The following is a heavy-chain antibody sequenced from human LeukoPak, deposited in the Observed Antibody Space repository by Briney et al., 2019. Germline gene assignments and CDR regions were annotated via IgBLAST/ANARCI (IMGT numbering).Heavy chain of an antibody. D-gene: IGHD3-10*01. Sequence: SETLSLTCTVSGGSISSSSFYWGWIRQPPGKGLEWIGSTYYSGSTYYNPSLKSRVTISVDTSKNQFSLKLSSVTAADTAVYYCARLASDYYGSGSYYYYMDVWGKGTTVTVSS. J-gene: IGHJ6*03. CDR1: GGSISSSSFY. CDR2: TYYSGST. V-gene: IGHV4-39*01. CDR3: ARLASDYYGSGSYYYYMDV.